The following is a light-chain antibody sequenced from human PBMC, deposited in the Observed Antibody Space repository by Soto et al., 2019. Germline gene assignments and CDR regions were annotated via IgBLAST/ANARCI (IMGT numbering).Light chain of an antibody. CDR2: EVT. Sequence: QSALTQPASVSGSLGQSITISCTGTSSDVGGYDFVSWYQQYPGKAPKLMIYEVTNRPSGVSNRFSGSKSGNTASLTISGLQAENEADYYCISYPSSRGVFGGGTTLTVL. J-gene: IGLJ2*01. V-gene: IGLV2-14*03. CDR1: SSDVGGYDF. CDR3: ISYPSSRGV.